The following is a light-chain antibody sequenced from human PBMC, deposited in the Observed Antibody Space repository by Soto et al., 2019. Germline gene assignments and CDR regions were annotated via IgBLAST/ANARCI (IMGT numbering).Light chain of an antibody. CDR1: QSLSSD. V-gene: IGKV3-15*01. J-gene: IGKJ1*01. CDR3: QHYSNWPWK. Sequence: EIVMTQSPATLSVSPGERATLSCRASQSLSSDLAWYQQKPGQTPRLLIYGAYTRATGISARFMGRGSGTEFNLTISSLQSEDFALYYCQHYSNWPWKFGQGNKVDVK. CDR2: GAY.